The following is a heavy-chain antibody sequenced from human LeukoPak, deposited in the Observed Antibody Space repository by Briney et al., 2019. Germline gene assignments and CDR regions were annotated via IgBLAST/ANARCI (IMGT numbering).Heavy chain of an antibody. CDR1: GFTFTSSA. CDR2: IVVGSGNT. V-gene: IGHV1-58*02. Sequence: SVKVSCKASGFTFTSSAMQWVRQARGQRLEWIGWIVVGSGNTNYAQKFQERVTITRDMSTSTAYMELSSLRSEDTAVYYCAAVPRAKVVPAAISYYYMDIWGKGTTVTVSS. CDR3: AAVPRAKVVPAAISYYYMDI. D-gene: IGHD2-2*02. J-gene: IGHJ6*03.